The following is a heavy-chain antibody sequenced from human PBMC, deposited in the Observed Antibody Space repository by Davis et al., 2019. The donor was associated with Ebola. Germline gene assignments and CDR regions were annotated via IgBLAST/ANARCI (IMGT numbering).Heavy chain of an antibody. V-gene: IGHV1-69*13. CDR2: IIPIFGTA. CDR1: GGTFSSYA. J-gene: IGHJ6*02. D-gene: IGHD2-15*01. CDR3: ASRSVVAAIASTTGYGMDV. Sequence: AASVKVSCKASGGTFSSYAISWVRQAPGQGLEWMGGIIPIFGTANYAQKFQGRVTITADESTSTAYMELSSLRSEDTAVYYCASRSVVAAIASTTGYGMDVWGQGTTVTVSS.